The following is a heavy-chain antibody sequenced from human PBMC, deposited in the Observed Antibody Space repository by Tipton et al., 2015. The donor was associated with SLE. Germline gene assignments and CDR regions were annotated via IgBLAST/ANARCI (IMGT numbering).Heavy chain of an antibody. CDR1: GGSISSGSYY. CDR3: ARDLGSSGSFDY. V-gene: IGHV4-61*09. Sequence: TLSLTCTVSGGSISSGSYYWSWIRQPAGKGLEWIGYIYTSGSTNYNPSLKSRVTISVDTSKNQFSLKLSSVTAADTAVYYCARDLGSSGSFDYWGQGTLVTGSS. D-gene: IGHD6-13*01. J-gene: IGHJ4*02. CDR2: IYTSGST.